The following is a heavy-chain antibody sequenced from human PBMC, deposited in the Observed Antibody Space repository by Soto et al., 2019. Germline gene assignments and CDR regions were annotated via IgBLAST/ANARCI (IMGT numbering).Heavy chain of an antibody. D-gene: IGHD3-22*01. V-gene: IGHV4-59*01. CDR2: IYYSGST. CDR3: ARWAYYYDSSGYNYYYYGMDV. Sequence: PSETLSRTCTVSGGSISSYYWSWIRQPPGKGLEWIGYIYYSGSTNYNPSLNSRVTISVDTSKNQFSLKLSSVTAADTAVYYCARWAYYYDSSGYNYYYYGMDVWGQGTTVTLSS. J-gene: IGHJ6*02. CDR1: GGSISSYY.